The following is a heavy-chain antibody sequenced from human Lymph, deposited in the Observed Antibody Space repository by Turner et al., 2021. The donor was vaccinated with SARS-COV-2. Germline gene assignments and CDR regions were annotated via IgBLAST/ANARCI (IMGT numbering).Heavy chain of an antibody. D-gene: IGHD2-21*02. V-gene: IGHV4-59*01. CDR3: ARQTVNNWVDP. Sequence: QVQLQESCPRLVKPLETLSLTCTVSGGSMNNNYWSLIRQPPGKRLEWIGFIFDRGSTNYNPSLKSRVTISVDPSENQFSLKLTSVTAADTAIYYCARQTVNNWVDPWGQGTLVTVSS. CDR1: GGSMNNNY. J-gene: IGHJ5*02. CDR2: IFDRGST.